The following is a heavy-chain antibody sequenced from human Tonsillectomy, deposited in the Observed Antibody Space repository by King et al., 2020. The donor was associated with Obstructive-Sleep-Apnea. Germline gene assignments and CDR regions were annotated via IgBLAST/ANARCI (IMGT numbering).Heavy chain of an antibody. Sequence: VQLVESGGGFVQPGGSLRLSCSDSGFTFSSYWMSWVRQAPGKGLEWVANIKQDGSEKYYVDSVKGRFTISRDNAKNSLYLQMNSLRAEDTAVYYCSSGSIPFFDYWGQGTLVTVSS. D-gene: IGHD3-10*01. V-gene: IGHV3-7*03. CDR1: GFTFSSYW. CDR2: IKQDGSEK. CDR3: SSGSIPFFDY. J-gene: IGHJ4*01.